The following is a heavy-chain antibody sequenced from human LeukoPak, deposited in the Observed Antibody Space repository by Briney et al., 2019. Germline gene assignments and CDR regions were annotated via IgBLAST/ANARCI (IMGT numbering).Heavy chain of an antibody. J-gene: IGHJ4*02. CDR2: ISSSSSYI. CDR1: GFNFSKFC. CDR3: ARDGSYSS. D-gene: IGHD6-13*01. V-gene: IGHV3-21*01. Sequence: PWGSLRLSFAASGFNFSKFCLNWVRQAPGEGLEWVSSISSSSSYIYYADSVKGRFTISRDNAKNSLYLQMNSLRAEDTAVYYCARDGSYSSWGQGTLVTVSS.